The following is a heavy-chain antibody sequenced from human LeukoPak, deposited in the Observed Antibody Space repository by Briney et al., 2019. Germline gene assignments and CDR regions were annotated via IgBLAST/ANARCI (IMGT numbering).Heavy chain of an antibody. CDR1: GFTFSNYW. D-gene: IGHD7-27*01. CDR2: IKEDGSEI. CDR3: ARACSAPGAYYYYMDV. J-gene: IGHJ6*03. V-gene: IGHV3-7*01. Sequence: SGGSLRLSCAASGFTFSNYWMSWVRQGPGKGLEWVANIKEDGSEIYYVDSVKGRSTISRDNAKNSLYLQMNSLRAEDTAVYYCARACSAPGAYYYYMDVWGKGTTVTVSS.